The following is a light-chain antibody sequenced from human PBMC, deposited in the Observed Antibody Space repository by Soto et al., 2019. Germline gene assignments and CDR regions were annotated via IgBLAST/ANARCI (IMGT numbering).Light chain of an antibody. Sequence: VLTQSPGTLSLPPGARATLSCRASQSVTSSDLAWYQQKPGQAHRLLISDAYNRATGIQARFSGSGSGTDFTLTIRSLEPGDFAVYYCKQRSNWPRTFGQGTKVDIK. V-gene: IGKV3-11*01. J-gene: IGKJ1*01. CDR2: DAY. CDR1: QSVTSSD. CDR3: KQRSNWPRT.